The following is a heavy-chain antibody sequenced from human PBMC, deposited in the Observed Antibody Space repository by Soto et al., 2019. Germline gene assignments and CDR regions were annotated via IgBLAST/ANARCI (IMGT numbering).Heavy chain of an antibody. V-gene: IGHV3-43*01. CDR2: ISWDGGST. CDR1: GFTFDDYT. CDR3: AKDIRSRWLQSYYYYGMDV. D-gene: IGHD5-12*01. Sequence: GSLRLSCAASGFTFDDYTMHWVRQAPGKGLEWVSLISWDGGSTYYADSVKGRFTISRDNSKNSLYLQMNSLRTEDTALYYCAKDIRSRWLQSYYYYGMDVWGQGTTVTVSS. J-gene: IGHJ6*02.